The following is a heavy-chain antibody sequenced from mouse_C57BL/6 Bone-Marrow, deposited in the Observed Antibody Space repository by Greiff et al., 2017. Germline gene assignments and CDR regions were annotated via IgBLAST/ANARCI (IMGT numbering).Heavy chain of an antibody. V-gene: IGHV5-17*01. J-gene: IGHJ2*01. D-gene: IGHD2-12*01. CDR3: ARNYYTPYYFDY. CDR1: GFPFSDYG. Sequence: AESGGGLVKPGGSLKLSCAASGFPFSDYGMHWVRQAPEKGLEWVAYISSGSSTIYYADTVKGRFTISRDNAKNTLYLQLTSLRSEDTAMYYCARNYYTPYYFDYWGQGTTLTVSS. CDR2: ISSGSSTI.